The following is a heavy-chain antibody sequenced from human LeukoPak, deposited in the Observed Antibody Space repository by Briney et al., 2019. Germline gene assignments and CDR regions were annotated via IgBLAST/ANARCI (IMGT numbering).Heavy chain of an antibody. Sequence: GGSLRLSCAASGFTFSSYWMRWVRQAPGKGLEWVANIKEDGSEKYYVDSVKGRFTISRDNAKNSLYLQMNSLRAEDTAVYDCESGLISRYSSGWYYFDYWGQGTLVTVSS. CDR3: ESGLISRYSSGWYYFDY. D-gene: IGHD6-19*01. J-gene: IGHJ4*02. V-gene: IGHV3-7*01. CDR1: GFTFSSYW. CDR2: IKEDGSEK.